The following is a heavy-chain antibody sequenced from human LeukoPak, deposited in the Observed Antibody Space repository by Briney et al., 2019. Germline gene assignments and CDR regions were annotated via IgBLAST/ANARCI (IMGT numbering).Heavy chain of an antibody. CDR2: IIPIFGTA. D-gene: IGHD3-22*01. J-gene: IGHJ4*02. Sequence: GASVKVSCKASGGTFSSYAISWVRQAPGQGLEWMGGIIPIFGTANYAQKFQGRVTITADESTSTAYMELSSLRSEDTAVYYCALGYDSSGQLGYWGQGTLVTVSS. V-gene: IGHV1-69*13. CDR3: ALGYDSSGQLGY. CDR1: GGTFSSYA.